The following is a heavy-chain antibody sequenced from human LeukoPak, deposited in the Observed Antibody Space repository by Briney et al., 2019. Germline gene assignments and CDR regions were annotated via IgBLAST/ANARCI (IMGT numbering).Heavy chain of an antibody. J-gene: IGHJ4*02. Sequence: PSETLSLTCTVSGGSTSSYYWSWIRQSPRKGLEWIAYIHYSGSTNYNPSLKSRLTISVDASKNQFSLKLSSVTAADTAVYYCARDSGSGWFYFDYWGQGTLVTVSS. CDR3: ARDSGSGWFYFDY. D-gene: IGHD6-19*01. CDR1: GGSTSSYY. CDR2: IHYSGST. V-gene: IGHV4-59*01.